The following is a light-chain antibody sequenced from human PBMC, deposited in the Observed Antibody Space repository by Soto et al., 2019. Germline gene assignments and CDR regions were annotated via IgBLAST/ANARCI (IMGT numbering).Light chain of an antibody. V-gene: IGLV2-14*01. CDR3: SSYTSSSSGV. CDR2: EVS. J-gene: IGLJ3*02. Sequence: QSALTQPASVSGSPGQSITTSCTGTGSDVGGYNYVSWYQQYPGKAPKLMIYEVSNRPSGVSNRFSGSKSGNTASLTISGLQAEDEADYYCSSYTSSSSGVFGGGTKLTVL. CDR1: GSDVGGYNY.